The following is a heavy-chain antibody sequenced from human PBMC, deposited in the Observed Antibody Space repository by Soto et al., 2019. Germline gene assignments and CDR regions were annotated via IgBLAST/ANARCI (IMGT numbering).Heavy chain of an antibody. CDR2: ILYDGSNK. Sequence: PGGSLRLSCGASGFTFRSYGMHWVRQDPGKGLEWVASILYDGSNKYYRDSVKGRFTISRDNSKDTLYLQMSSLRPEDTAVYYCAKDIRDTAFNVGAYGMDVWGQGTTVTVSS. D-gene: IGHD5-18*01. V-gene: IGHV3-30*18. CDR1: GFTFRSYG. CDR3: AKDIRDTAFNVGAYGMDV. J-gene: IGHJ6*02.